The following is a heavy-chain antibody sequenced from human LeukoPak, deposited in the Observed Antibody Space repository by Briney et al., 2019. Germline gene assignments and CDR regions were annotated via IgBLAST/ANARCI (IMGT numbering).Heavy chain of an antibody. V-gene: IGHV4-59*01. CDR1: GGSISIYY. Sequence: SETLSLTCTVSGGSISIYYWSCIRQPPGKGREWIGYIYYSGRANYNPCLNSRVTISVDTSKNQSTMKLSSVTAADKGVYYCARNYYDSSGFGYWGQGTLVTVSS. CDR3: ARNYYDSSGFGY. D-gene: IGHD3-22*01. CDR2: IYYSGRA. J-gene: IGHJ4*02.